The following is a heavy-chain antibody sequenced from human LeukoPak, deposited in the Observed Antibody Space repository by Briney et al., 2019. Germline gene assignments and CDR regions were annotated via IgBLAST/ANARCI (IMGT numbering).Heavy chain of an antibody. V-gene: IGHV3-30*02. J-gene: IGHJ4*02. CDR1: GFTFSTYG. CDR2: IRYDGSNK. D-gene: IGHD3-10*01. CDR3: AKVEVSVVRGAIDFDF. Sequence: PGGSLRLSCAASGFTFSTYGMHWVRQAPGKGLEWVAFIRYDGSNKYYADSVKGRFTISRDNSKNTLYLQLNSLRAEDTAVYYCAKVEVSVVRGAIDFDFWGQGTLVTVSS.